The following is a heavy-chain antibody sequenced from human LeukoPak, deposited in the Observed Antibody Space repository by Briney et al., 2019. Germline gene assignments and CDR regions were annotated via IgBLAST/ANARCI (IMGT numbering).Heavy chain of an antibody. CDR1: GFSFNNAW. J-gene: IGHJ3*01. D-gene: IGHD2-2*01. CDR2: INSKINGGTI. CDR3: TTDGGGYCSSSSCSSGAFDL. Sequence: GGSLRLSCAASGFSFNNAWMTWVRQAPGKGLEWVCGINSKINGGTIDYAAPVKGRFTISRDDSKHPLYIQMNSLKIEDTAVYHCTTDGGGYCSSSSCSSGAFDLWGRGTTVTVSS. V-gene: IGHV3-15*01.